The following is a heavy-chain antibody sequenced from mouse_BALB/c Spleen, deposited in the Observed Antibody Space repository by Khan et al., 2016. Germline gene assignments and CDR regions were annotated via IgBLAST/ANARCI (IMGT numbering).Heavy chain of an antibody. V-gene: IGHV2-9*02. J-gene: IGHJ3*01. Sequence: QVQLQQSGPGLVAPSQSLSITCTVSGFSLTNSGVHWVRQPPRKGLDWLGVIWAGGSTDYNSALMSRLSITRDTTQNQVFLKMNSLQTDDTAMYYCARDDQDFDAWFASWGQGPLVTVSA. CDR1: GFSLTNSG. CDR3: ARDDQDFDAWFAS. CDR2: IWAGGST.